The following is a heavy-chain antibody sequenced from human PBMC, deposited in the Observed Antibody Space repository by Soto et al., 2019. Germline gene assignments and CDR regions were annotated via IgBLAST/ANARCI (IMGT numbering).Heavy chain of an antibody. V-gene: IGHV1-18*01. CDR1: GYTFTSYG. D-gene: IGHD3-9*01. CDR3: ARDLTPGLVDH. CDR2: ISAYNGNT. J-gene: IGHJ4*02. Sequence: QVQLVQSGAEVKKPGASVKVSCKASGYTFTSYGISWVRQAPGQGLEWMGWISAYNGNTNYAQKLQGRVTMTTDTPTRTAYMELRTLRSDATAVYYCARDLTPGLVDHWGQGTLVTVSS.